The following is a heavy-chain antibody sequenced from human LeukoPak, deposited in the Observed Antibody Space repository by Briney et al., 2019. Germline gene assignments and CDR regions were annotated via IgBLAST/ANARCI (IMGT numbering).Heavy chain of an antibody. Sequence: GGSLTLSCAVSGLTLSSNYMRRVRPAPGKGLEWVANIKQDGSEKYYVDSVKDQFPISRDNAKDSLYLQMNSLRGEDRAVYYGARDWSSFWGELSLGYFDYWGQGTLVTVSS. D-gene: IGHD3-16*02. CDR2: IKQDGSEK. CDR3: ARDWSSFWGELSLGYFDY. V-gene: IGHV3-7*01. CDR1: GLTLSSNY. J-gene: IGHJ4*02.